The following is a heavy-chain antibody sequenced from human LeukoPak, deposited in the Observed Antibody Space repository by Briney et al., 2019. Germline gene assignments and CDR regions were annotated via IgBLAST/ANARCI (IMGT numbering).Heavy chain of an antibody. J-gene: IGHJ6*03. V-gene: IGHV3-48*01. CDR2: ISSSSSTI. CDR1: GFTFSSYS. Sequence: GGSLRLSCAASGFTFSSYSMNWVRQAPGKGLEWVSYISSSSSTIYYADSVKGRFTISRDNAKNSLYLQMNSLRAEDTAVYYCARDDHYYYYYMDVWGKGTTVTVS. CDR3: ARDDHYYYYYMDV.